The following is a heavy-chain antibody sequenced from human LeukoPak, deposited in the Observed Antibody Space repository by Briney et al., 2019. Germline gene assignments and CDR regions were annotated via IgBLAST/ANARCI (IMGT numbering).Heavy chain of an antibody. CDR2: IYSADSA. CDR1: GFTFSSYS. V-gene: IGHV3-53*01. J-gene: IGHJ4*02. D-gene: IGHD1-26*01. CDR3: AGDVVGGATNDFDY. Sequence: PGGSLRLSCAASGFTFSSYSMNWVRQAPGKGLEWVSVIYSADSAYYADSVRGRFTISRDNSKNTLYLQMNSLRADDTAVYYCAGDVVGGATNDFDYWGQGTLVTVSS.